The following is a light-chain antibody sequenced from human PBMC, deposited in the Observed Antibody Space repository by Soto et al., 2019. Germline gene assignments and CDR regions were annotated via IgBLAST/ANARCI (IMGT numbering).Light chain of an antibody. J-gene: IGKJ5*01. CDR3: QQRSNWPIT. CDR1: QSVSSY. CDR2: DAS. V-gene: IGKV3-11*01. Sequence: EIVMTQSPATLSLSPGERATLSCRASQSVSSYLAWYQQKPGQAPRILIYDASNRATGIRARFSGSGAGTEFTRTISSLESEDFAVDYCQQRSNWPITFGQGTRLEIK.